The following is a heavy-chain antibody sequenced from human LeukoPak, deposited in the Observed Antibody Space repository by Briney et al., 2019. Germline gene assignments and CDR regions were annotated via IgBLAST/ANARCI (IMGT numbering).Heavy chain of an antibody. CDR1: AFTLGSHG. V-gene: IGHV3-30*02. CDR3: ARSLSAREYFDH. J-gene: IGHJ1*01. CDR2: IHSDGNNK. D-gene: IGHD6-6*01. Sequence: PGGSLGLSCAASAFTLGSHGMHWVRQAPGKGLEWVAFIHSDGNNKYYADAVKGRFTISRDRSKNTLYLQMNSLRPEDTAVYYCARSLSAREYFDHWGQGTLLTVSS.